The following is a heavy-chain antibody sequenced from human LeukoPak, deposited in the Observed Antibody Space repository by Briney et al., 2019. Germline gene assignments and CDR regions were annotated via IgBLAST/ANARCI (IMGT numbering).Heavy chain of an antibody. D-gene: IGHD5-18*01. CDR2: MNPNSGNT. V-gene: IGHV1-8*01. J-gene: IGHJ4*02. CDR3: ARDQNPYGYSYGGPLY. Sequence: ASVKVSCKASGYTFTSYDINWVRQATGQGLEWMGWMNPNSGNTGYAQKFQGRVTMTRNTSISTAYMELSSLRSEDTAVYYCARDQNPYGYSYGGPLYWGQGTLVTVSS. CDR1: GYTFTSYD.